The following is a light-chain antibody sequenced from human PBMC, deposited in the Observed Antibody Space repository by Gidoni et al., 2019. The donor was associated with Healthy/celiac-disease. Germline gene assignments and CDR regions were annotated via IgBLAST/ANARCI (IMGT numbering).Light chain of an antibody. CDR1: QSVSSY. CDR2: DAT. V-gene: IGKV3-11*01. Sequence: EIVLTQSPATLSLSPGERATLSGRASQSVSSYVAWYQQKPGPAPRLLLYDATNRATCIPAQFQDQGFGTDFALTISSQEPEDFGVYYCQQRSNWPPYTFXXXTRLEIK. CDR3: QQRSNWPPYT. J-gene: IGKJ2*01.